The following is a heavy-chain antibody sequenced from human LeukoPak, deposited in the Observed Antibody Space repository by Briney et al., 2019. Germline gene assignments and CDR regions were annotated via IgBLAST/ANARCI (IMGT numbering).Heavy chain of an antibody. CDR1: GGSFSGYY. CDR2: INHSGST. V-gene: IGHV4-34*01. J-gene: IGHJ4*02. CDR3: ARGLGSSSLRY. D-gene: IGHD6-13*01. Sequence: SETLSLTCAVYGGSFSGYYWSWIRQPPGKGLEWTGEINHSGSTNYNPSLKSRVTISVDTSKNQFSLKLSSVTAADTAVYYCARGLGSSSLRYWGQGTLVTVSS.